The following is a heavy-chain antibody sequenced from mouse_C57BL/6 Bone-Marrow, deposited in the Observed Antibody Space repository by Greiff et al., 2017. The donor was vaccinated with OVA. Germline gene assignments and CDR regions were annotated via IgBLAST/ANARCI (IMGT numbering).Heavy chain of an antibody. CDR3: TTEACYGYDEDFDY. D-gene: IGHD2-2*01. CDR1: GFNIKDDY. J-gene: IGHJ2*01. CDR2: IDPENGDT. Sequence: VQLQQSGAELVRPGASVKLSCTASGFNIKDDYMHWVKQRPEQGLEWIGWIDPENGDTEYASKFQGKATITADTSSNTAYLQLSSLTSEDTAVYYCTTEACYGYDEDFDYWGQGTTLTVSS. V-gene: IGHV14-4*01.